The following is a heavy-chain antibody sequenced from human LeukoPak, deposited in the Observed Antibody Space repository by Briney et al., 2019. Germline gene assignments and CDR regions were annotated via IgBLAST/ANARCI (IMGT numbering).Heavy chain of an antibody. CDR3: ARESPYFGVVFVLDY. D-gene: IGHD3-3*01. Sequence: SVKVSCKASGGTFSSYAISWVRQAPGQGLELMGGIIPIFGTANYAQKFQGRVTITADESTSTAYMELSSLRSEDTAVYYCARESPYFGVVFVLDYWGQGTLVTVSS. CDR1: GGTFSSYA. CDR2: IIPIFGTA. J-gene: IGHJ4*02. V-gene: IGHV1-69*13.